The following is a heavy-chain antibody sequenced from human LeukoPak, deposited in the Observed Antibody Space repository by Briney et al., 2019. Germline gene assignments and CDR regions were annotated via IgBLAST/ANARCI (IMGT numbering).Heavy chain of an antibody. CDR2: IQHDGSRT. Sequence: GGSLRLSCAASGFSFSTYTMNWVRQAPGKGLERVAGIQHDGSRTYYADSVKGRFTISRDDGKNTLYLHMNSLRDDDTAVYYCATDQRYAFDYWGQGILVTVSS. V-gene: IGHV3-30-3*01. CDR1: GFSFSTYT. J-gene: IGHJ4*02. D-gene: IGHD3-9*01. CDR3: ATDQRYAFDY.